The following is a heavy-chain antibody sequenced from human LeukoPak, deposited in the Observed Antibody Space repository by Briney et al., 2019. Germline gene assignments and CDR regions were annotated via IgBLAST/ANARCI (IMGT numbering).Heavy chain of an antibody. D-gene: IGHD2-21*02. CDR3: ARAFHKTWEGFGGGDDPPAPYFDY. J-gene: IGHJ4*02. CDR1: GFTFSDYY. CDR2: ISSSGSTI. Sequence: MSGGSLRLSCAASGFTFSDYYMSWIRQAPGKGLEWVSYISSSGSTIYYADSVKGRFTISRDNAKNSLYLQMNSLRAEDTAVYYCARAFHKTWEGFGGGDDPPAPYFDYWGQGTLVTVSS. V-gene: IGHV3-11*04.